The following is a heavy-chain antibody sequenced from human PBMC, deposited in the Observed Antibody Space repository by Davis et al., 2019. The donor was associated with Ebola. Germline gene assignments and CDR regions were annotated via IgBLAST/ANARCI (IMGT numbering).Heavy chain of an antibody. CDR2: IKNDGSEK. CDR1: GFTFNNYW. J-gene: IGHJ4*02. V-gene: IGHV3-7*03. D-gene: IGHD2-2*02. Sequence: PGGSLRLSCAASGFTFNNYWMSWVRQAPGKGLEWVATIKNDGSEKYYVDAVQGRFTISRDNAKNSVYLEMSSLRAEDTAVYYCARDGVYCDTTTCYKGGWADSWGQGTLATVSS. CDR3: ARDGVYCDTTTCYKGGWADS.